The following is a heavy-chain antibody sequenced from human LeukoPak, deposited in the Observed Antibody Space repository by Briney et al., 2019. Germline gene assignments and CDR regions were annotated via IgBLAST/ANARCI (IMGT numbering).Heavy chain of an antibody. J-gene: IGHJ3*02. Sequence: SETLSLTCAVYGGSFSGYYWSWIRQPPGKGLEWIGEINHSGSTNYNPSLKSRVTISVDTSRNQSSLKLNSLTAADTAVYYCAKSNGCGLINIWGQGTMVTVSS. CDR3: AKSNGCGLINI. V-gene: IGHV4-34*01. CDR2: INHSGST. CDR1: GGSFSGYY. D-gene: IGHD2-21*01.